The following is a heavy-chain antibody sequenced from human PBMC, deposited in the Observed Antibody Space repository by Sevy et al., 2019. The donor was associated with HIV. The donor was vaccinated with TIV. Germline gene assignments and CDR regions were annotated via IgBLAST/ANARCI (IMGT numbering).Heavy chain of an antibody. Sequence: GGSLRLSCTTSGFTFGDYAMNWVRQAPGKGLEWVAFLKSKADGGTVDHAGSAKGRFTISREDSKSIAYLQMNDLTTEDTGVYYCTRWKGLQSIFDYWGQGALVTVSS. CDR2: LKSKADGGTV. J-gene: IGHJ4*02. D-gene: IGHD1-1*01. CDR1: GFTFGDYA. V-gene: IGHV3-49*04. CDR3: TRWKGLQSIFDY.